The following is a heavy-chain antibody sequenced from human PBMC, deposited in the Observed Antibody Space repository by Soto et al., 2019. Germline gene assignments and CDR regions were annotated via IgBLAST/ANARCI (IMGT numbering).Heavy chain of an antibody. CDR1: GDSVSSNSAA. Sequence: QSQTLSLTCAISGDSVSSNSAAWNWIRQSPSRGLEWLGRTYYRSKWYNDYAVSVKSRITINPDTSKNQFSLQLNSVTPEDTAVYYCARAITMVRGVIGWFDPWGQGTLVTVSS. J-gene: IGHJ5*02. D-gene: IGHD3-10*01. CDR2: TYYRSKWYN. V-gene: IGHV6-1*01. CDR3: ARAITMVRGVIGWFDP.